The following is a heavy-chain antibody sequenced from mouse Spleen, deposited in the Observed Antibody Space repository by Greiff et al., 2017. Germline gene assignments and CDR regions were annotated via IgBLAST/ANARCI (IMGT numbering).Heavy chain of an antibody. J-gene: IGHJ2*01. CDR1: GFSLTSYA. V-gene: IGHV2-9-1*01. CDR2: IWTGGGT. Sequence: VKLMESGPGLVAPSQSLSITCTVSGFSLTSYAISWVRQPPGKGLEWLGVIWTGGGTNYNSALKSRLSISKDNSKSQVFLKMNSLQTDDTARYYCARGDYDDEYYFDYWGQGTTLTVSS. D-gene: IGHD2-4*01. CDR3: ARGDYDDEYYFDY.